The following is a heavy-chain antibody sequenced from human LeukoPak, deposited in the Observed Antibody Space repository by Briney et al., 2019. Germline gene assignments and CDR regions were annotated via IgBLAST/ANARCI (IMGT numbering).Heavy chain of an antibody. D-gene: IGHD3-22*01. CDR3: AREVRYYDDTGYPYY. CDR1: GYLINSGYF. V-gene: IGHV4-38-2*02. CDR2: MHHRGST. J-gene: IGHJ4*02. Sequence: SETLSLTCAVSGYLINSGYFWGWIRQPPGKGLEWIGSMHHRGSTYYNASLKSRVTISVDTSNNQFSLPLSSVTAPDTAVYYCAREVRYYDDTGYPYYWGQGTLVTVSS.